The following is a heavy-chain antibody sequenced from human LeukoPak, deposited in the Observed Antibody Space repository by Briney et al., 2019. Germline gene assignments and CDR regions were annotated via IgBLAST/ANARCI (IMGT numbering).Heavy chain of an antibody. CDR3: ARDRSGELFLGY. V-gene: IGHV1-2*02. Sequence: ASVKVSCKASGYTFTGYYMHWARQAPGQGLEWMGWINPNSGGTNYAQKFQGRVTMTRDTSISTAYMELSRLRSDDTAVYYCARDRSGELFLGYWGQGTLVTVSS. CDR2: INPNSGGT. D-gene: IGHD3-10*01. CDR1: GYTFTGYY. J-gene: IGHJ4*02.